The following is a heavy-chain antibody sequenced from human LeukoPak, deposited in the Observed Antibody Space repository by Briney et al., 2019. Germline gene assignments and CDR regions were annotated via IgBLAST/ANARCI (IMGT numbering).Heavy chain of an antibody. CDR3: ARDSDILTGYWRDAFDI. Sequence: GGSLRLSCAASGFTFSSYEMNWVRQAPGKGLEWVSYISSSGSTIYYADSVKGRFTISRDNAKNSLYLQMNSLRAEDTAVYYCARDSDILTGYWRDAFDIWGQGTMVTVSS. V-gene: IGHV3-48*03. J-gene: IGHJ3*02. D-gene: IGHD3-9*01. CDR1: GFTFSSYE. CDR2: ISSSGSTI.